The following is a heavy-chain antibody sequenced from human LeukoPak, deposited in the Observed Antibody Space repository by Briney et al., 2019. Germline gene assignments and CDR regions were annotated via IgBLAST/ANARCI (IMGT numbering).Heavy chain of an antibody. CDR2: IYYSGST. D-gene: IGHD3/OR15-3a*01. J-gene: IGHJ5*02. CDR3: ARDKGTSGWFDP. V-gene: IGHV4-59*01. CDR1: GGSISSYY. Sequence: PSETLSLTCTVSGGSISSYYWSWIRQPPGKGLEWIGYIYYSGSTNYNPSLKSRVTISVDTSKNQFSLKLSSVTAADTAVYYCARDKGTSGWFDPWGQGTLATVSS.